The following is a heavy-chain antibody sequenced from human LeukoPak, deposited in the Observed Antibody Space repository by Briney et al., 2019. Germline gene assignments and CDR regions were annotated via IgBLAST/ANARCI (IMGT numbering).Heavy chain of an antibody. CDR1: GFTFSSYA. J-gene: IGHJ4*02. CDR2: ISGSAGSA. D-gene: IGHD3-22*01. V-gene: IGHV3-23*01. CDR3: AKEAPNYYDSSGYYPE. Sequence: GGSLRLSCAASGFTFSSYAMSWVRQAPGKGLEWVSAISGSAGSAHYADSVRGRFTISRDNSKNTLFLQMNSLRAEETAVYYCAKEAPNYYDSSGYYPEWGQGTLVTVSS.